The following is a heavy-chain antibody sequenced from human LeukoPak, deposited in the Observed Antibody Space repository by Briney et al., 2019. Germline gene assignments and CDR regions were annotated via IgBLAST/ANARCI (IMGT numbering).Heavy chain of an antibody. CDR3: ARVPYSSSSDFDY. D-gene: IGHD6-6*01. Sequence: ASVKVSCKASGYTFTSYDINWVRQATGQGLEWMGWTNPNSGNTGYAQKFQGRVTMTRNTSISTAYMELSSLRSEDTAVYYCARVPYSSSSDFDYWGQGTLVTVSS. J-gene: IGHJ4*02. V-gene: IGHV1-8*01. CDR1: GYTFTSYD. CDR2: TNPNSGNT.